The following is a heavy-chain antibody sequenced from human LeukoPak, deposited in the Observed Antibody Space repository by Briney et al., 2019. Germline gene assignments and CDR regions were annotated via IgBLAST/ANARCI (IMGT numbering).Heavy chain of an antibody. CDR3: AKAASSSWPSYYYGMDV. CDR1: GFTVSSSH. J-gene: IGHJ6*02. Sequence: GGSLRLSCAASGFTVSSSHMVWVRQAPGKGLEWVSVIYTGGNSYYADSVKGRFTISKDNSKDTVYLQMSSLRADDTAVYYCAKAASSSWPSYYYGMDVWGQGTTVTVSS. CDR2: IYTGGNS. V-gene: IGHV3-53*01. D-gene: IGHD6-13*01.